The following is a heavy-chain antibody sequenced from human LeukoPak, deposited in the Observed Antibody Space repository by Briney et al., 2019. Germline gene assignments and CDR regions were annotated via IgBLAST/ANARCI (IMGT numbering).Heavy chain of an antibody. CDR1: GFTSTNYA. CDR3: ARAYGSGSDYGMDV. CDR2: ISSSGSTI. D-gene: IGHD3-10*01. J-gene: IGHJ6*02. V-gene: IGHV3-48*03. Sequence: GGSLRLSCAASGFTSTNYAMNWVRQAPGKGLEWVSYISSSGSTIYYADSVKGRFTISRDNAKNSLYLQMNSLRAEDTAVHYCARAYGSGSDYGMDVWGQGTTVTVSS.